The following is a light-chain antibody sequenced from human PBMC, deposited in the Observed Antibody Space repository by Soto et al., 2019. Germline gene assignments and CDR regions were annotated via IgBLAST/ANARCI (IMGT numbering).Light chain of an antibody. Sequence: QSVLTQPASVSGSPGQSITISCTGTSSDVGGYNYVSWYQQHPGKAPKLMIYEVTNRPSWVSNRFSGSKSGNTASLTISGLQAEDEADYYCSSYTRSSTHWVFGGGTKLTVL. CDR2: EVT. CDR3: SSYTRSSTHWV. V-gene: IGLV2-14*01. CDR1: SSDVGGYNY. J-gene: IGLJ3*02.